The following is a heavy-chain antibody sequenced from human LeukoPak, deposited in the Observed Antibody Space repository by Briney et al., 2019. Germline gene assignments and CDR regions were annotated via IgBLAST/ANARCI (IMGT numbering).Heavy chain of an antibody. V-gene: IGHV4-4*08. Sequence: PSETLSLTCTVSGGSFSSYYWRWIRQPPGKGLEWIGRMYSSGSTNYNPSLKSRVTISVDTSKNQFSLKLTSVTAADTAVYYCARVGPWLTAKIDPWGQGTLVTVSS. CDR1: GGSFSSYY. J-gene: IGHJ5*02. D-gene: IGHD5-18*01. CDR2: MYSSGST. CDR3: ARVGPWLTAKIDP.